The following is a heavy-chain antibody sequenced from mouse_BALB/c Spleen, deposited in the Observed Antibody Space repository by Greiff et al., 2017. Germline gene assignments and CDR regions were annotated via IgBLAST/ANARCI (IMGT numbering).Heavy chain of an antibody. D-gene: IGHD2-14*01. CDR3: ARYRYDDYYAMDY. J-gene: IGHJ4*01. V-gene: IGHV2-9*02. CDR2: IWAGGST. Sequence: VKLVESGPGLVAPSQSLSITCTVSGFSLTSYGVHWVRQPPGKGLEWLGVIWAGGSTNYNSALMSRLSISKDNSKSQVFLKMNSLQTDDTAMYYCARYRYDDYYAMDYWGQGTSVTVSS. CDR1: GFSLTSYG.